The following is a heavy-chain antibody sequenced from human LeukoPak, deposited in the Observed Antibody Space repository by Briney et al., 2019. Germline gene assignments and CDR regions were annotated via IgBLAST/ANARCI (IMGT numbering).Heavy chain of an antibody. CDR2: ITSSSDTI. J-gene: IGHJ4*02. CDR1: GFSFSSYN. CDR3: ARVVFGVAGGDY. D-gene: IGHD3-3*01. V-gene: IGHV3-48*01. Sequence: PGGSLRLSCAASGFSFSSYNMIWVRQAPGKGLECISYITSSSDTIHYADSVKGRFAVSRDNVKNLLYLQMNSLRVEDTALYYGARVVFGVAGGDYWGQGTLVSVSS.